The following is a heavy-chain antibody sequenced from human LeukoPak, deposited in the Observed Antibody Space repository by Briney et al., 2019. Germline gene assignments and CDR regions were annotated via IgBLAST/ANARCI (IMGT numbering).Heavy chain of an antibody. CDR3: ARAPYYYDSSGYGIDY. V-gene: IGHV4-61*02. CDR2: IYTSGST. D-gene: IGHD3-22*01. Sequence: PSQTLSLTCTVSGGSISSGSYYWSWIRQPAGKGLEWIGRIYTSGSTNYNPSLKSRVTISVDTSKNQFSLKLSSVTAADTAVYYCARAPYYYDSSGYGIDYWGQGTLVTVSS. CDR1: GGSISSGSYY. J-gene: IGHJ4*02.